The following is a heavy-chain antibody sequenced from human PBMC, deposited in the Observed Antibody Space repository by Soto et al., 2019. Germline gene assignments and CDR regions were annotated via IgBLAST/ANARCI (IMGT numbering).Heavy chain of an antibody. CDR1: GGSFRGYY. V-gene: IGHV4-34*01. CDR2: INHSGST. J-gene: IGHJ6*02. Sequence: PSETLSLTCAVYGGSFRGYYWSWIRQPPGKGLEWIGEINHSGSTNYNPSLKSRVTISVDTSKNQFSLKLSSVTAADTAVYYCAADPGSQNYYYYGMDVWGQGTTVTVS. CDR3: AADPGSQNYYYYGMDV.